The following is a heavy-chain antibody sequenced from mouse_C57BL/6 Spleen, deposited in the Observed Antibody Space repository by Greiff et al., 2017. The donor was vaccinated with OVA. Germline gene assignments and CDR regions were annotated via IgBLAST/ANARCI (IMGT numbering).Heavy chain of an antibody. CDR1: GYTFTDYE. J-gene: IGHJ3*01. V-gene: IGHV1-15*01. CDR2: IDPETGGT. Sequence: VQRVESGAELVRPGASVTLSCKASGYTFTDYEMHWVKQTPVHGLEWIGAIDPETGGTAYNQKFKGKAILTADKSSSTAYMELRSLTSEDSAVYYCTRGDYGSSLAYWGQGTLVTVSA. D-gene: IGHD1-1*01. CDR3: TRGDYGSSLAY.